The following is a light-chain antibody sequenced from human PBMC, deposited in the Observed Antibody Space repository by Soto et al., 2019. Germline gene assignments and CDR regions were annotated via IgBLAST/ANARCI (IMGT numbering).Light chain of an antibody. J-gene: IGKJ5*01. V-gene: IGKV3-15*01. CDR3: QQYGSSPT. CDR1: QSVSSG. Sequence: EIVMTQSPATLSVSPGERATLSCRAGQSVSSGLAWYQQKPGQAPRLLIYSASTRATGIPSRFSGSGSGTEFTLTISRLEPEDFAVYYCQQYGSSPTFGEGTRLEIK. CDR2: SAS.